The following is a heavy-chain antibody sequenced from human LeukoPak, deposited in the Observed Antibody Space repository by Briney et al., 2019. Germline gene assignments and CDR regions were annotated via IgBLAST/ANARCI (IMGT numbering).Heavy chain of an antibody. V-gene: IGHV4-61*02. Sequence: SQTLSLTCTVSGGSISSGSYYWSWIRQPAGKGLEWIGRIYTSGSTNYNPSLKSRVTISGDTSENQFSLRLSSVTAADTAVYYCARASYSYDISGWVPFDYWGQGTLVTVSS. J-gene: IGHJ4*02. D-gene: IGHD3-22*01. CDR1: GGSISSGSYY. CDR3: ARASYSYDISGWVPFDY. CDR2: IYTSGST.